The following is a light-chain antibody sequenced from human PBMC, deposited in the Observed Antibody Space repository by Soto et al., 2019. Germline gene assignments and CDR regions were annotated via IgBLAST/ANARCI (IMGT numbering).Light chain of an antibody. J-gene: IGLJ2*01. CDR2: SNN. CDR3: AAWDDSLNGSVV. V-gene: IGLV1-44*01. CDR1: SSNIGSNA. Sequence: QSVLTQPPSASGTPGQRVTISCSGSSSNIGSNAVNWYQQLPGTAPKLLIYSNNQRPSGVPDRFSGSKSGTSASLAISGLQSEDEADYYCAAWDDSLNGSVVFCGGTKLTVL.